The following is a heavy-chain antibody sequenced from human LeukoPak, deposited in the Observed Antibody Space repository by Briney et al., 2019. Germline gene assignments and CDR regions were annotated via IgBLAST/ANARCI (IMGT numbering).Heavy chain of an antibody. CDR1: GFTFSSYQ. Sequence: GGSLRLSCAASGFTFSSYQMNWVRQAPGKGLEWVSYISSSGSTIYYADSVKGRFTISRDNAKNSLYLQMNSLKTEDTAVYYCTTEDYYDSSGSWGQGTLVTVSS. CDR2: ISSSGSTI. V-gene: IGHV3-48*03. J-gene: IGHJ5*02. D-gene: IGHD3-22*01. CDR3: TTEDYYDSSGS.